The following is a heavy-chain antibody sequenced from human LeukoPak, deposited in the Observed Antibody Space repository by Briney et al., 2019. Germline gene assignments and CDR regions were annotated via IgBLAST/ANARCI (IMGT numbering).Heavy chain of an antibody. CDR2: ISGSGGST. J-gene: IGHJ4*02. CDR3: AKDPRRYSRTGGYFDY. V-gene: IGHV3-23*01. D-gene: IGHD6-13*01. CDR1: GFTFSSYA. Sequence: QPGGSLRLSCAASGFTFSSYAMSWVRQAPGKGLEWVSAISGSGGSTYYADSVKGRFTISRDNSKNTLYLQMNSLRAEDTAVYYCAKDPRRYSRTGGYFDYWGQGTLVTVSS.